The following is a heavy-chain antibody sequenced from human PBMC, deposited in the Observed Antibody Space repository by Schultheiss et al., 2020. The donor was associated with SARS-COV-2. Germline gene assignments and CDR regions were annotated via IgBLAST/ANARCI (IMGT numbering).Heavy chain of an antibody. D-gene: IGHD6-13*01. V-gene: IGHV1-2*02. J-gene: IGHJ4*02. CDR1: GYTFTSYY. Sequence: ASVKVSCKASGYTFTSYYMHWVRQAPGQGLEWMGWINPNSGGTNYAQKFQGRVTMTRDTSISTAYMELNSLRSEDTAVYYCGRGGRAAPGYWGQGTLVTVSS. CDR2: INPNSGGT. CDR3: GRGGRAAPGY.